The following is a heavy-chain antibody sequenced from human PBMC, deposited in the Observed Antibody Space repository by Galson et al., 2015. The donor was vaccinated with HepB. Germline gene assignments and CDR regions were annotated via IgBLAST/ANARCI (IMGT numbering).Heavy chain of an antibody. CDR2: ISYDGRNN. CDR3: AKDATPNCGGGCFLVGDY. J-gene: IGHJ4*02. Sequence: SLRLSCAASGFTFSTYGMHWVRQAPGKGPQWVAVISYDGRNNFYVDSVKGRFTISRDNSKDTLYLEMNSLRAEDTAVYYCAKDATPNCGGGCFLVGDYWGQGALVTVSS. CDR1: GFTFSTYG. D-gene: IGHD2-21*01. V-gene: IGHV3-30*18.